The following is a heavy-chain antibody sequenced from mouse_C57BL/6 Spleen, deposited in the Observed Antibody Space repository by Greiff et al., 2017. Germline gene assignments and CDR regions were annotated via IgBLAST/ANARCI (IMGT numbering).Heavy chain of an antibody. D-gene: IGHD3-2*02. J-gene: IGHJ2*01. Sequence: QVQLQQPGAELVRPGSSVKLSCKASGYTFTSYWMHWVKQRPIQGLEWIGNIDPSDSETHYNQKFKDKATLTVDKSSSTAYMQLSSLTSEDSAVYYCARRSSGYLYDFDYWGQGTTLTVSS. CDR1: GYTFTSYW. CDR3: ARRSSGYLYDFDY. V-gene: IGHV1-52*01. CDR2: IDPSDSET.